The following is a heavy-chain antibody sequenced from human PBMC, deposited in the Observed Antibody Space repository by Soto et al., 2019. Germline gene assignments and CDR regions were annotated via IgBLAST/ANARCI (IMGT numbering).Heavy chain of an antibody. CDR3: TKAER. CDR2: IKPDGSET. Sequence: GSPRLPCAVPGVLFFGGWMGWVRQAPGKGLEWVGNIKPDGSETYYVDSVRGRFTISRDNAKNSLYLQMNSLGVEDTAMYYCTKAERWGQGTLVTVSS. V-gene: IGHV3-7*05. CDR1: GVLFFGGW. J-gene: IGHJ4*01.